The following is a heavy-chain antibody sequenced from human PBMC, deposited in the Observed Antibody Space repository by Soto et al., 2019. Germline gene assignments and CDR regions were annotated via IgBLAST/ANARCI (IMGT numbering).Heavy chain of an antibody. CDR3: ARPRGYWRASILH. CDR1: GYSFTTYW. CDR2: INPGDSDT. D-gene: IGHD2-15*01. V-gene: IGHV5-51*01. Sequence: GESLKISCKGSGYSFTTYWIGWVRQMPGKGLEWMGIINPGDSDTRYSPSFQGQVTISADKSISTAYLQWSSLKASDSAMYYCARPRGYWRASILHWGQGTLVTVSS. J-gene: IGHJ4*02.